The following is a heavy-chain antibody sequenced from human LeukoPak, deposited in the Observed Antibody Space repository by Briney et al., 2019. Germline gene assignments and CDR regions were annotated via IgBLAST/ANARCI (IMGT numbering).Heavy chain of an antibody. Sequence: PGGSLRLSCAASGFTFSSYSMNWVRQAPGKGLEWVSSISSSSSYIYYADSVKGRFTISRDNAKNSLYLQINSLRAEDTAVYYCARDPVTTTFLTDFDYWGQGTLVTVSS. CDR1: GFTFSSYS. CDR3: ARDPVTTTFLTDFDY. J-gene: IGHJ4*02. V-gene: IGHV3-21*01. CDR2: ISSSSSYI. D-gene: IGHD4-17*01.